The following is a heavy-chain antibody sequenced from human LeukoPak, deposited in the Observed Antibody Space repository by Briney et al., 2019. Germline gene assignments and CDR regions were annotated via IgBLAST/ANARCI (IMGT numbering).Heavy chain of an antibody. CDR1: GGTFSSYA. CDR3: ARGRGLWFGELLSQQNWFDP. CDR2: IIPIFGTA. J-gene: IGHJ5*02. V-gene: IGHV1-69*01. Sequence: RASVKVSCKASGGTFSSYAISWVRQAPGRGLEWMGGIIPIFGTANYAQKFQGRVTITADESTSTAYMELSSLRSEDTAVYYCARGRGLWFGELLSQQNWFDPWGQGTLVTVSS. D-gene: IGHD3-10*01.